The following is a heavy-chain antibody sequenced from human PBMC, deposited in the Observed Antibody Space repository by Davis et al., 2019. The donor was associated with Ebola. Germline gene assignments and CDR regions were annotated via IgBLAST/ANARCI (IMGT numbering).Heavy chain of an antibody. Sequence: PGGSLRLSCAASGFTFSSYAMHWVRPAPGKGLEWVAVISYDVSNKYYADSVKGRFTIARDNSKNTLYLQMNSLRAEDTAVYYCARDSWDSSSWLFDYWGQGTLVTVSS. CDR3: ARDSWDSSSWLFDY. CDR2: ISYDVSNK. D-gene: IGHD6-13*01. V-gene: IGHV3-30-3*01. J-gene: IGHJ4*02. CDR1: GFTFSSYA.